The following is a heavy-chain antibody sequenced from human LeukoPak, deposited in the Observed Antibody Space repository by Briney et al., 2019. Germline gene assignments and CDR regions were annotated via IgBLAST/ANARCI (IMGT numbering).Heavy chain of an antibody. CDR1: GGSISSYY. Sequence: PSETLSLTCTVSGGSISSYYWSWIRQPPGKGLEWIGYIYYSGGTNYNPSLKSRVTISVDTSKNQFSLKLSSVTAADTAVYYCARDWVGRGFNYYVSGGYYDYWGQGTLVTVS. CDR3: ARDWVGRGFNYYVSGGYYDY. V-gene: IGHV4-59*01. D-gene: IGHD3-10*01. J-gene: IGHJ4*02. CDR2: IYYSGGT.